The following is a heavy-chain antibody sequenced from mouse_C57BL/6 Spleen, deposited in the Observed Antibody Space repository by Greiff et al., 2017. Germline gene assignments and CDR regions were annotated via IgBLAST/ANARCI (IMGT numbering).Heavy chain of an antibody. CDR3: ARGRDSNYPFDY. D-gene: IGHD2-5*01. CDR2: INPNNGGT. V-gene: IGHV1-22*01. J-gene: IGHJ2*01. Sequence: EVQLQQSGPELVKPGASVTMSCKASGYTFTDYNMHWVKQSHGKSLEWIGYINPNNGGTSYNQKFKGKATLTVNKSSSTAYMQLSSLTSEDSAVYYCARGRDSNYPFDYWGQGTTLTVSS. CDR1: GYTFTDYN.